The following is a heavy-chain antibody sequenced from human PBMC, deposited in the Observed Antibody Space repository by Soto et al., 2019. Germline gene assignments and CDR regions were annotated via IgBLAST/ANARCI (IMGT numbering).Heavy chain of an antibody. CDR1: GYTFTSYD. CDR2: MNPNSGNT. CDR3: ARVESLDLGYYYYYGMDV. D-gene: IGHD6-19*01. V-gene: IGHV1-8*01. Sequence: QVQLVQSGAEVKKPGASVKVSCKASGYTFTSYDINWVRQATGQGLEWMGWMNPNSGNTGYAQKFQGRVTMTRNTXKXTXXIGLSSLRSEDTAVYYCARVESLDLGYYYYYGMDVGGQGTTVTVSS. J-gene: IGHJ6*02.